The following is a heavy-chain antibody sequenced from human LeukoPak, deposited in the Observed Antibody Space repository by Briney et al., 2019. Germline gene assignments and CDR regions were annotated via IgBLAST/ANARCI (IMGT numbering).Heavy chain of an antibody. Sequence: PSETLSLTCTVSGGSISSSSYYWGWIRQPPGKGLEWIGSIYSSGSTYYNPSLKSRVTISVDTSKNQFSLKLSSVTAADTAVYYCARESTREVGAYRYWGQGTLVTVSS. J-gene: IGHJ4*02. CDR2: IYSSGST. D-gene: IGHD1-26*01. CDR3: ARESTREVGAYRY. CDR1: GGSISSSSYY. V-gene: IGHV4-39*07.